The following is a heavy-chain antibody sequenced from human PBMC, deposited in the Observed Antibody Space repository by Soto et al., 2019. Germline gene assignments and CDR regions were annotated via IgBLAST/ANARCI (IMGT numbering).Heavy chain of an antibody. CDR1: GGTFSSYA. Sequence: QVQLVQSGAEVKKPGSSVKVSCKASGGTFSSYAISWVRQAPGQGLEWMGGIIPIFGTANYAQKFQGRVTITADESTSTAYMELSSLRSEDTAVYYCARGVYYYGSGSYYNYYYYYYGMDVWGQGTTVTVSS. CDR3: ARGVYYYGSGSYYNYYYYYYGMDV. D-gene: IGHD3-10*01. V-gene: IGHV1-69*01. CDR2: IIPIFGTA. J-gene: IGHJ6*02.